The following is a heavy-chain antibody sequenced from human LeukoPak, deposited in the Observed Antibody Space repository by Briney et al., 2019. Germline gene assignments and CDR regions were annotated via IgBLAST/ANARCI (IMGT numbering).Heavy chain of an antibody. V-gene: IGHV1-24*01. CDR3: AKSHGDYGLLDY. CDR1: GYSLTDLS. Sequence: ASVKVSCKVSGYSLTDLSLHSVRQAPGKGLEWMGGFDPEDGEPIYAQKFQGRLSMTEDTSKDTGYMELRTLRSEDTALYYCAKSHGDYGLLDYWGQGTLVTVSS. CDR2: FDPEDGEP. J-gene: IGHJ4*02. D-gene: IGHD4-17*01.